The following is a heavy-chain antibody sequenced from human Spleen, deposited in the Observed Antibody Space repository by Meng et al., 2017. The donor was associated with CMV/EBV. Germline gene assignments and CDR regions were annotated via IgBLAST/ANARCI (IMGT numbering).Heavy chain of an antibody. V-gene: IGHV4-4*07. J-gene: IGHJ4*02. D-gene: IGHD2-15*01. CDR1: GDSISSYY. CDR2: IYTSGST. Sequence: VQPQAAGPGLVTPSETLSLTCTVSGDSISSYYWSWIRQPAGKGPGWIGLIYTSGSTNYHPSLKSRVTMSVDTSKNQFSLKLSSVTAADTDVYYCARAPTYCSGGSCYPYFDYWGQGTLVTVSS. CDR3: ARAPTYCSGGSCYPYFDY.